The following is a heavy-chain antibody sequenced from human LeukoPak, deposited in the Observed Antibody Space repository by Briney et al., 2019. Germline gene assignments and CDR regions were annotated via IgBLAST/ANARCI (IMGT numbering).Heavy chain of an antibody. Sequence: GGSLRLSCAASGFTFSSYWMHWVRQAPGKGLVWVSRITGDGSNTNYADSVKGRFTISRDNAKNSLCLQMNSLRAEDTAVYYCARGRALDSWGQGTLVTVSS. CDR2: ITGDGSNT. V-gene: IGHV3-74*01. CDR3: ARGRALDS. CDR1: GFTFSSYW. J-gene: IGHJ4*02. D-gene: IGHD3-3*02.